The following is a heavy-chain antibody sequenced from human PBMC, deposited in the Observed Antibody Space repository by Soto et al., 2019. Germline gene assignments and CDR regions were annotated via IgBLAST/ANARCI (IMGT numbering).Heavy chain of an antibody. D-gene: IGHD3-10*01. CDR1: GGTFSSYA. J-gene: IGHJ6*02. Sequence: AASVKVSCKASGGTFSSYAISWVRQAPGQGLEWMGGIIPIFGTANYAQKFQGRVTITADESTSTAYMELSSLRSEDTAVYYCARRPTDGSGAIDYYYYGMHVWGQGTTVTVSS. CDR2: IIPIFGTA. V-gene: IGHV1-69*13. CDR3: ARRPTDGSGAIDYYYYGMHV.